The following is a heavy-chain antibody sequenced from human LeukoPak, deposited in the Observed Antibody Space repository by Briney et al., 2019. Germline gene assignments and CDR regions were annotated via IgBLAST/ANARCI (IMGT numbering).Heavy chain of an antibody. CDR1: GDSVSNVSYN. CDR2: IYYSGST. D-gene: IGHD4-17*01. CDR3: AREVTTVTTFDY. V-gene: IGHV4-61*01. Sequence: SQSRSLTCTVFGDSVSNVSYNWSWIRQPPGKGLEWIGYIYYSGSTNYNPSLKSRVTISVDTSENQFSLKLTSVTAADTAVYYCAREVTTVTTFDYWGQGTLVTASS. J-gene: IGHJ4*02.